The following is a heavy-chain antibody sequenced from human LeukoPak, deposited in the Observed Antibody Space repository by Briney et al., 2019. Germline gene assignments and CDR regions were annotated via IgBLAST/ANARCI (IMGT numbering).Heavy chain of an antibody. J-gene: IGHJ4*02. CDR1: GGSISSSSYY. V-gene: IGHV4-39*02. Sequence: SETLSLTCTVSGGSISSSSYYWGWIRQPPVNGLEWIGSIYYSGSTYYNPSLKSRVTISVDRSKNHFSMRLSSVTAADTAVYYCARGENVVAATRRWGQGTLVTVSS. CDR3: ARGENVVAATRR. D-gene: IGHD2-15*01. CDR2: IYYSGST.